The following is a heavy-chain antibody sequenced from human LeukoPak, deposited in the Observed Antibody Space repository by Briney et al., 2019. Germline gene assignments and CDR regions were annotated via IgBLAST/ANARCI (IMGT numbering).Heavy chain of an antibody. J-gene: IGHJ4*02. V-gene: IGHV3-30*18. D-gene: IGHD5-18*01. CDR1: GFTFRSYG. CDR2: ISYDGTKK. Sequence: GGSLRLSCAASGFTFRSYGMHWVRQAPGKGLEWVAVISYDGTKKYYADSVKGRFTISRGNSKNTLYLQMNSLRVEDTAVYFCAKEFMADKTISNFDYWGQGTLVTVSS. CDR3: AKEFMADKTISNFDY.